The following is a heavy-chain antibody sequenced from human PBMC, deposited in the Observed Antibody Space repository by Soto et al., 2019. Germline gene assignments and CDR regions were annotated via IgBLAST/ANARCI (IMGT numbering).Heavy chain of an antibody. CDR1: GYNFTNYW. V-gene: IGHV5-10-1*01. D-gene: IGHD2-8*02. CDR2: IDPTDSYV. Sequence: PGESLKISCKASGYNFTNYWIIWVRQMPGRGLEWMGRIDPTDSYVRDSPSFRGHITISVDKSISAAYLQWSSLRPSDTAMYFCATGNETMAGGGRHWRQGTQVTVAS. J-gene: IGHJ4*02. CDR3: ATGNETMAGGGRH.